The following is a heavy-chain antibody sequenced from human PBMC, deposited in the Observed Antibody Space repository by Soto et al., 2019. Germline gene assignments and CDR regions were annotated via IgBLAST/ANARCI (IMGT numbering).Heavy chain of an antibody. CDR1: GFTFSNNW. J-gene: IGHJ4*02. CDR2: INSDGSST. Sequence: GGSLRLSCAASGFTFSNNWMRWVRQVPGKGLVWISRINSDGSSTSYADSVKGRFTISRDNAKNTVYLQMNSLRAEDTAEYYCTRGRWELLPFDCWGQGTLVTVSS. CDR3: TRGRWELLPFDC. V-gene: IGHV3-74*01. D-gene: IGHD1-26*01.